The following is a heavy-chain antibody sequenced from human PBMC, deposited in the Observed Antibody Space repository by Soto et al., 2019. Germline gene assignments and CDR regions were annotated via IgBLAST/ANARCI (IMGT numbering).Heavy chain of an antibody. J-gene: IGHJ4*02. CDR1: GGSISSGGYY. V-gene: IGHV4-31*03. CDR2: IYYSGST. CDR3: ARSPEATVTAFDY. D-gene: IGHD4-17*01. Sequence: QVQLQESGPGLVKPSQTLSLTCTVSGGSISSGGYYWSWIRQHPGKGLEWIGYIYYSGSTYYNPSLTRRVTISVDTSKNQFSLKLSSVTAAVTAVYYCARSPEATVTAFDYWGQGTLVTVSS.